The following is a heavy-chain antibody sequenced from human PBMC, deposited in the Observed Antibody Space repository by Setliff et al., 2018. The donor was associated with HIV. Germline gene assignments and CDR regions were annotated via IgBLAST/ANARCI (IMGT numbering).Heavy chain of an antibody. CDR2: IRSSGDT. V-gene: IGHV4-39*01. Sequence: SCTVSGASISSHNYYWGWIRQSPGKGLEWIASIRSSGDTYYNPSLQSRVIISVDTSNNQISLKLTSVTAADTAVYYCTIPASSLAPNWGRGTQVTVSS. J-gene: IGHJ4*02. CDR3: TIPASSLAPN. CDR1: GASISSHNYY.